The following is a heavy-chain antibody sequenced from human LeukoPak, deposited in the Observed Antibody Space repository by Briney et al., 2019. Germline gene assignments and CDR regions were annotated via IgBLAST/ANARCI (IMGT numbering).Heavy chain of an antibody. J-gene: IGHJ5*02. CDR3: ARMTCGDGTCWWFGP. CDR1: GGPITSIHYY. Sequence: SETLSLPCTVSGGPITSIHYYWGLIPQPPGKGLEWIGNIYYFGSTYYNPSLRSRVTISVYTSKNQFSLKLSSVTAADTALYYCARMTCGDGTCWWFGPWGQGTLVTVSS. CDR2: IYYFGST. D-gene: IGHD2-21*01. V-gene: IGHV4-39*01.